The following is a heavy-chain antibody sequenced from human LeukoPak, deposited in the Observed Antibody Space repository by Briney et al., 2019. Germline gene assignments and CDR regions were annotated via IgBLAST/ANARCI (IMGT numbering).Heavy chain of an antibody. J-gene: IGHJ4*02. CDR3: AKDGGLLWFGGHRGLYY. Sequence: GGSLRLSCAASGFTFSSYGMHWVRQAPGKGLEWVAFIRYDGSNKYYADSVKGRFTISRDNSKNTLYLQMNSLRAEDTAVYYCAKDGGLLWFGGHRGLYYWGQGTLVTVSS. CDR2: IRYDGSNK. CDR1: GFTFSSYG. V-gene: IGHV3-30*02. D-gene: IGHD3-10*01.